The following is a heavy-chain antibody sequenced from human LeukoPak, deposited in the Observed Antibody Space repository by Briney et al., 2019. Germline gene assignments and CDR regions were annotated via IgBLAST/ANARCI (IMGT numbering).Heavy chain of an antibody. CDR3: ARDRITVAATETSFDY. D-gene: IGHD6-19*01. J-gene: IGHJ4*02. V-gene: IGHV3-21*01. CDR1: GFTFSSYN. Sequence: GGSLRLSCAGSGFTFSSYNMNWVRQAPGKGLEWVSSISGSSSYIYYADSVKGRFTISRGNAKNSLYLQMNSLRAEDTAVYYCARDRITVAATETSFDYWGQGTLVTVSS. CDR2: ISGSSSYI.